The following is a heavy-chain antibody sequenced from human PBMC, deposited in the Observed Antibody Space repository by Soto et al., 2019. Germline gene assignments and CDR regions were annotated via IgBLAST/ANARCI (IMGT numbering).Heavy chain of an antibody. J-gene: IGHJ4*02. CDR3: ARDGGSHFVY. CDR1: GGTFSSSA. V-gene: IGHV1-69*12. D-gene: IGHD2-15*01. Sequence: QVQLVQSGTEVKKPGSSVKVSCKASGGTFSSSAISWVRQAPGQGPEWMGGIIPIFGTANYAQKFQGRVTITADESSRTAYIQLSSLTSEDTAVYFYARDGGSHFVYWGQGTLVSVST. CDR2: IIPIFGTA.